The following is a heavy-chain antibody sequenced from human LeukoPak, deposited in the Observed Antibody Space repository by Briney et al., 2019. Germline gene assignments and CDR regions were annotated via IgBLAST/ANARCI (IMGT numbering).Heavy chain of an antibody. V-gene: IGHV3-74*01. J-gene: IGHJ4*02. CDR1: GFTFSSYW. Sequence: PGGSLRLSCAASGFTFSSYWMHWVRQAPGKGLAWVSRINSDGSSTSYADSVKGRFTISRDNAKNTLYLQMNSLRAEDTAVYYCARARTYCSGGSCPGYYFDYWGQGTLVTVSS. CDR2: INSDGSST. CDR3: ARARTYCSGGSCPGYYFDY. D-gene: IGHD2-15*01.